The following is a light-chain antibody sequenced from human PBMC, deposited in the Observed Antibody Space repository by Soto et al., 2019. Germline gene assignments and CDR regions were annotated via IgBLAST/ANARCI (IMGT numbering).Light chain of an antibody. Sequence: EIVLTQSPGTLSLSPGERVTLSCRASQSVSSSYLAWYQQKPGQAPRLLIYGASNRATGIPDRFSGRGSGRDFTLTISRLEPEDFAVYYCQRFGTSPPWTFGQGTKVEIK. J-gene: IGKJ1*01. CDR2: GAS. V-gene: IGKV3-20*01. CDR3: QRFGTSPPWT. CDR1: QSVSSSY.